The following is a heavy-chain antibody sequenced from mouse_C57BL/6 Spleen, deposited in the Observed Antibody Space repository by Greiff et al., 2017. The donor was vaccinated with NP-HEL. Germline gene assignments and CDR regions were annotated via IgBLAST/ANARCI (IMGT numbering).Heavy chain of an antibody. CDR2: LNPSTGGT. J-gene: IGHJ4*01. V-gene: IGHV1-53*01. CDR3: AREYYYGSSYPFYAMDY. D-gene: IGHD1-1*01. CDR1: GYTFTSYW. Sequence: VQLQQPGTELVKPGASVTLSCKASGYTFTSYWMHWVKQRPGQGLEWIGTLNPSTGGTNYNEKFKSKATLTVEKSSSTAYTQLSSLTSEDSAVYYCAREYYYGSSYPFYAMDYWGQGTSVTVSS.